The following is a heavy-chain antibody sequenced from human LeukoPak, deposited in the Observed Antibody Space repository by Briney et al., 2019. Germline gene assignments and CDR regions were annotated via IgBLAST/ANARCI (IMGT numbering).Heavy chain of an antibody. V-gene: IGHV4-61*10. CDR2: INHSGST. Sequence: SETLSLTCTVSGGSISSGSYYWSWIRQPAGKGLEWIGEINHSGSTNYNPSLKSRVTISVDTSKNQFSLKLSSVTAADTAVYYCARLHRRRNFGQDYWGQGTLVTVSS. CDR1: GGSISSGSYY. J-gene: IGHJ4*02. CDR3: ARLHRRRNFGQDY. D-gene: IGHD3-10*01.